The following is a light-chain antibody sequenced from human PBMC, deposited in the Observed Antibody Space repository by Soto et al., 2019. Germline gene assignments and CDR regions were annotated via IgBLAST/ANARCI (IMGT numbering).Light chain of an antibody. CDR2: EVS. CDR1: SSDVGSYNY. Sequence: QSALTQPASVSGSPGQSITISCTGTSSDVGSYNYVSWCQQHPGKAPKLMIYEVSNRPSGVSNRFSGSKSGNTASLTISGLQAEDEADYYCSSYTTTNTYVFGTGTKLTVL. J-gene: IGLJ1*01. CDR3: SSYTTTNTYV. V-gene: IGLV2-14*01.